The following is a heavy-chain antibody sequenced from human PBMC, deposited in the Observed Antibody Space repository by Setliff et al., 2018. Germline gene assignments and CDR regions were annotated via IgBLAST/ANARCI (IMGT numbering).Heavy chain of an antibody. J-gene: IGHJ3*02. CDR2: ISAYNGNT. CDR3: ARGGYSYGYDHGFDI. Sequence: ASVKVSCKASGYSFSNYGISWVRQAPGQGLEWMGWISAYNGNTKYAQKLQGRVNMATDISTSTAYMELRSLRSDDTAVYYCARGGYSYGYDHGFDIWGQGTMVTVSS. CDR1: GYSFSNYG. D-gene: IGHD5-18*01. V-gene: IGHV1-18*01.